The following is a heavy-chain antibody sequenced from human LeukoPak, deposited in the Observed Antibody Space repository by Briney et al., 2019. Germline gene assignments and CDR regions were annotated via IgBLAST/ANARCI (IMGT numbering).Heavy chain of an antibody. Sequence: ASVKVSCKASGYTFSGHYLHWVRQAPGQGLEWMGRINPNTGVTQYTENFQGRVTMTGDTSISTAYMGLNGLRSDDTAIYYCAPPWIQLFTPDFALWGQGTLVTVSS. J-gene: IGHJ4*02. V-gene: IGHV1-2*06. CDR2: INPNTGVT. CDR3: APPWIQLFTPDFAL. D-gene: IGHD5-18*01. CDR1: GYTFSGHY.